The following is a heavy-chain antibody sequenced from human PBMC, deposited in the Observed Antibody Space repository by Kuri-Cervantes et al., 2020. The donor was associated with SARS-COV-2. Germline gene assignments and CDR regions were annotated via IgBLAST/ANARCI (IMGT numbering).Heavy chain of an antibody. V-gene: IGHV4-59*01. Sequence: GSLRLSCTVSGGSISSSYWSWIRQPPGKGLEWIGYIYYSGSVSYNPSLMNRVTISVDTSKNQFSLRLTSVTAADTAVYYCTTVTPTSVFDFWGQGTLVTVSS. J-gene: IGHJ4*02. CDR2: IYYSGSV. CDR3: TTVTPTSVFDF. CDR1: GGSISSSY. D-gene: IGHD4-17*01.